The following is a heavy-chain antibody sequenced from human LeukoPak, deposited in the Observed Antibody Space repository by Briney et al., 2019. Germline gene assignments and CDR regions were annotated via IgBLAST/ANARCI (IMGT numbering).Heavy chain of an antibody. CDR1: GGSISSGDYY. V-gene: IGHV4-30-4*02. CDR3: ATLVGYNWFDP. CDR2: IYYSGST. J-gene: IGHJ5*02. D-gene: IGHD3-10*01. Sequence: PSETLSLTCTVSGGSISSGDYYWSWIRQPPGKGLEWIGYIYYSGSTYYNPSLKSRVTISVDTSKNQFSLKLSSVTAADTAVYYCATLVGYNWFDPWGQGTLVTVSS.